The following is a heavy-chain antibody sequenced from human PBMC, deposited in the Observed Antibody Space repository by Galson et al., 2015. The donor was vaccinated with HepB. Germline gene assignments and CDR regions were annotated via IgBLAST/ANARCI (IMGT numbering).Heavy chain of an antibody. CDR2: IIPIFGTA. V-gene: IGHV1-69*13. J-gene: IGHJ6*03. D-gene: IGHD6-6*01. CDR1: GGTFSSYA. CDR3: ARGGEYSSSSDSYYYYMDV. Sequence: SVKVSCKASGGTFSSYAISWVRQAPGQGLEWMGGIIPIFGTANYAQKFQGRVTITADESTSTAYMELSSLRSEDTAVYYCARGGEYSSSSDSYYYYMDVWGKGTTVTVSS.